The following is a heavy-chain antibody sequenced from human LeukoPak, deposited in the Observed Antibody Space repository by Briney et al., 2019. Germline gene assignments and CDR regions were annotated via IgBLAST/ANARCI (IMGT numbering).Heavy chain of an antibody. CDR2: ISSSSSYI. CDR1: GFTFSSYS. J-gene: IGHJ6*03. V-gene: IGHV3-21*01. Sequence: GGSLRLSCAASGFTFSSYSMNWVRQAPGKGLEWVSSISSSSSYIYYADSLKGRFTISRDNAKNSLYLQINSLRAEDTAVYYCARVRASRGYYYMDVWGKGTTVTVSS. D-gene: IGHD6-13*01. CDR3: ARVRASRGYYYMDV.